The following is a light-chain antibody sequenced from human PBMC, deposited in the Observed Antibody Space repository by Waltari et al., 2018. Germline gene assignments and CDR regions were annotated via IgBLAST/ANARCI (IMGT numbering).Light chain of an antibody. CDR2: TIH. J-gene: IGLJ3*02. Sequence: WYPTTPVQAPRMLVYTIHSCSDGVPDRFSGSMLGYKAALRLTWAQAEDESDYYCALYMGSGICVFGGGTKLTV. CDR3: ALYMGSGICV. V-gene: IGLV8-61*01.